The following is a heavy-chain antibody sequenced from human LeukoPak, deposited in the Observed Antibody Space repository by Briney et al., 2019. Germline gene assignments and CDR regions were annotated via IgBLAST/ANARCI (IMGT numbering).Heavy chain of an antibody. J-gene: IGHJ4*02. D-gene: IGHD2-15*01. Sequence: ASVKVSCKASGYTFTNYGISWVRQAPGQGLEWMGWISAHSGNTKNAQKFQGRVTLTTDTSTSTAYMELRSLRSDDTAVYYCARCSGSSTYHSDDYWGQGTLVTVSS. V-gene: IGHV1-18*01. CDR1: GYTFTNYG. CDR2: ISAHSGNT. CDR3: ARCSGSSTYHSDDY.